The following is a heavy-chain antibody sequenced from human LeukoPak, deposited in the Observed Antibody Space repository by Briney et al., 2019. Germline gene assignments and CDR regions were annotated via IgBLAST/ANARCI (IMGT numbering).Heavy chain of an antibody. J-gene: IGHJ3*02. CDR3: AQWMNI. V-gene: IGHV3-7*03. D-gene: IGHD5-12*01. CDR2: INQDGGQK. Sequence: GGSLRLSCAASGFTFSSHWMNWVRQAPGKGLEWVANINQDGGQKYYVGSVKGRFTISRDNAKNSLYLQMNSLRAEDTAVYYGAQWMNIWGQGTMVTVSS. CDR1: GFTFSSHW.